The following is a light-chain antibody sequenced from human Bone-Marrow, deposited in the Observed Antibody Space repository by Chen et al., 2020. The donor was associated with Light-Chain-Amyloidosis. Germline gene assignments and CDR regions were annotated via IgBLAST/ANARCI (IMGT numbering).Light chain of an antibody. J-gene: IGLJ2*01. CDR1: DLPTKY. Sequence: SYELTQPPSVSVSPGQTARITCSGDDLPTKYAYWYQQKPGQAPVLVIHRDTERHSGMSERFSGSSSGTTATLTISGVQAEYEADYHCQSADSSGTYEVVFGGGTKLTVL. V-gene: IGLV3-25*03. CDR3: QSADSSGTYEVV. CDR2: RDT.